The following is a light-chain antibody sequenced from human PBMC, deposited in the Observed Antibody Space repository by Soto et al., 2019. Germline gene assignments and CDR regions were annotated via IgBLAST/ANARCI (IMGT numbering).Light chain of an antibody. CDR3: QQSYSTTLT. CDR2: AAS. V-gene: IGKV1-39*01. CDR1: QGISTY. Sequence: DIQMTQSPSSLSASVGDRVTITCRASQGISTYLDWYQQKPGKAPKLLIYAASSLQSGVPSRFSGSGSETEFTLTISSLQPEDFATYSCQQSYSTTLTFGEGTKVDI. J-gene: IGKJ4*01.